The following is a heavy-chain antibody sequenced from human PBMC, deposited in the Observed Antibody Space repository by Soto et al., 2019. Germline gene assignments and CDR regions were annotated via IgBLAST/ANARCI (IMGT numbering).Heavy chain of an antibody. V-gene: IGHV3-30-3*01. CDR2: ISYDGSNK. CDR3: ARDQAGDGIAAAGTPGYYYGMDV. D-gene: IGHD6-13*01. J-gene: IGHJ6*02. CDR1: GFTFSSYA. Sequence: GGSLRLSCAASGFTFSSYAMHWVRQAPGKGLEWVAVISYDGSNKYYADSVKGRFTISRDNSKNTLYLQMNSLRAEDTAVYYCARDQAGDGIAAAGTPGYYYGMDVWGQGTTVTVSS.